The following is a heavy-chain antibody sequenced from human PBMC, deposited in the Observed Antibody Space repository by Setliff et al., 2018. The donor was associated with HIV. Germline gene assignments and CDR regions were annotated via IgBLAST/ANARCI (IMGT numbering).Heavy chain of an antibody. CDR3: ARDRRGYQYESSGYPGFDP. V-gene: IGHV3-23*01. J-gene: IGHJ5*02. CDR2: IRGSGGST. D-gene: IGHD3-22*01. Sequence: PGGSLRPSCAASGFIFSRYGMGWLRQAPGKGLEWLSVIRGSGGSTSYADSVKGRFTISRDNSKNMLFLQMSSLRADDTAVYYCARDRRGYQYESSGYPGFDPWGQGTLVTVS. CDR1: GFIFSRYG.